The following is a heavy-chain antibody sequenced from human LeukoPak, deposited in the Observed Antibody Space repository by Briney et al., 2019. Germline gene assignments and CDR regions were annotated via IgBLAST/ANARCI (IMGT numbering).Heavy chain of an antibody. CDR3: ATLASTDGY. CDR1: GFTFSTYG. V-gene: IGHV3-30*02. CDR2: IRYDGSNK. D-gene: IGHD1-1*01. J-gene: IGHJ4*02. Sequence: GGSLSLSCAASGFTFSTYGMLWVRQAPGQGPEWVALIRYDGSNKYYADSVKGRFTISRDDAKNSLYLQLNSLRAEDTAVYYCATLASTDGYWGQGTLVTVSS.